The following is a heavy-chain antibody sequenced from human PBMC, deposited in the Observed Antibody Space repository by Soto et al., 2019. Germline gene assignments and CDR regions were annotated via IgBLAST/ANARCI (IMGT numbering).Heavy chain of an antibody. J-gene: IGHJ6*02. CDR2: IYYSGST. V-gene: IGHV4-31*03. CDR1: GGSISSGGYY. D-gene: IGHD2-15*01. Sequence: SETLSLTCTVSGGSISSGGYYWSWIRQHPGKGLEWIGYIYYSGSTYYNPSLKSRVTLSVDTSKNQFSLKLSSVTAADTAVYYCARGGLGYCSGGSCYSAELSRYYYGMDVWGQGTTVTVSS. CDR3: ARGGLGYCSGGSCYSAELSRYYYGMDV.